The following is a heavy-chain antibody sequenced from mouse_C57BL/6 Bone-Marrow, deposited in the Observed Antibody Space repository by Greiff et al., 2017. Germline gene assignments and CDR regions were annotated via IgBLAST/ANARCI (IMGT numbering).Heavy chain of an antibody. Sequence: EVQLVESGGGLVQPKGSLKLSCAASGFSFNTYAMNWVRQAPGKGLEWVARIRSKSNNYATYYADSVKDRFTISRDDSESMLYLQMNNLKTEDTAMYYCVRHKYYYGTWYFDVWGTGTTVTVSS. CDR3: VRHKYYYGTWYFDV. CDR2: IRSKSNNYAT. CDR1: GFSFNTYA. D-gene: IGHD1-1*01. V-gene: IGHV10-1*01. J-gene: IGHJ1*03.